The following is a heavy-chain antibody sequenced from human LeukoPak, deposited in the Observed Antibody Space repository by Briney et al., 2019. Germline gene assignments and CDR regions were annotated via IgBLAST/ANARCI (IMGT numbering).Heavy chain of an antibody. CDR2: ISYDGSNK. D-gene: IGHD1-26*01. CDR1: GFTFSSYA. CDR3: ARLRGLYSDTNRYQTALDC. J-gene: IGHJ4*02. V-gene: IGHV3-30*04. Sequence: GRSLRLSCAASGFTFSSYAMHWVRQAPGKGLEWVAVISYDGSNKYYADSVKGRFTISRDNAKNPLYVQMNSLRAEETAVYYCARLRGLYSDTNRYQTALDCWGQGTLVTVSS.